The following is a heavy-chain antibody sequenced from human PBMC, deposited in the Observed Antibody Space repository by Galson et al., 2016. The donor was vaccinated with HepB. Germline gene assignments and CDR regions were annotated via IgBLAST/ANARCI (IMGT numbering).Heavy chain of an antibody. CDR2: ILGDGDTT. J-gene: IGHJ4*02. D-gene: IGHD1/OR15-1a*01. V-gene: IGHV3-23*01. Sequence: SLRLSCAASGFSFSNSGMSWVRQAPGRGLEWVSGILGDGDTTYYADSVKGRLSISRDKSKNTLFLQMNSLRAEDTAVYHCAKAEKWEHDFWGQGTLVTVSS. CDR1: GFSFSNSG. CDR3: AKAEKWEHDF.